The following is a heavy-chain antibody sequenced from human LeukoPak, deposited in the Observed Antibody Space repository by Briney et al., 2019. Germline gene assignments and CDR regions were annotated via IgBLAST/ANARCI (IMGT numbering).Heavy chain of an antibody. Sequence: ASVKVSCKASGYSFTSNVISWVRQAPGQGLEWMGIINPSGGSTSYAQKFQGRVTMTRDMSTSTVYMELSSLRSEDTAVYYCARDQQVPAAMWFDYWGQGTLVTVSS. CDR1: GYSFTSNV. J-gene: IGHJ4*02. CDR2: INPSGGST. D-gene: IGHD2-2*01. V-gene: IGHV1-46*01. CDR3: ARDQQVPAAMWFDY.